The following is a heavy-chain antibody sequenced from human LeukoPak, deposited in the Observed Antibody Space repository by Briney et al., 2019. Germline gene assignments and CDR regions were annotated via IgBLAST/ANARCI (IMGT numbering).Heavy chain of an antibody. CDR1: GRSISSSSYD. CDR3: ARAGSMFGVVVFDY. CDR2: IYYSGST. V-gene: IGHV4-39*06. D-gene: IGHD3-3*01. Sequence: SETLSLTCTVSGRSISSSSYDWGWIRQPPGKGLEWFGRIYYSGSTYYNPSLKSRVTISVDTSRNQFPLKLSSVTAADTAVYYCARAGSMFGVVVFDYWGQGTLVTVSS. J-gene: IGHJ4*02.